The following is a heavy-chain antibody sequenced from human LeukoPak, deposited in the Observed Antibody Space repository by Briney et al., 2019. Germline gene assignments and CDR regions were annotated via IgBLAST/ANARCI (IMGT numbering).Heavy chain of an antibody. CDR2: FDPEDGET. J-gene: IGHJ4*02. CDR1: GYTLTELP. CDR3: ATPRGDDSSGYYFVFDY. V-gene: IGHV1-24*01. Sequence: GASVKVSYQVSGYTLTELPMHWLRQAPGKRLKRVGGFDPEDGETIYAQKFQGGVTMTEDTSTDTAYMELSSLRSEDTAVYYCATPRGDDSSGYYFVFDYWGQGTLVTVSS. D-gene: IGHD3-22*01.